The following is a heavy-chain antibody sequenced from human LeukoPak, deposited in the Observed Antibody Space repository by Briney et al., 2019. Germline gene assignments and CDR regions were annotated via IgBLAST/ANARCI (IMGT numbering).Heavy chain of an antibody. Sequence: GGSLRLSCAASGFTFSSYEMNWVRQAPGKGLEWVSYISSSGNTIYYADSVKGRFTISRDNAKNSLYLQMNSLRAEDTAVYYCARVQQLVYYYYGMDVWGQGTTVTVSS. CDR3: ARVQQLVYYYYGMDV. CDR2: ISSSGNTI. D-gene: IGHD6-6*01. J-gene: IGHJ6*02. CDR1: GFTFSSYE. V-gene: IGHV3-48*03.